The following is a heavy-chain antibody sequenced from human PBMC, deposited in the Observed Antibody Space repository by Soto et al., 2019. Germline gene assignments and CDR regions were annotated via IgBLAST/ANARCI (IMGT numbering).Heavy chain of an antibody. D-gene: IGHD6-6*01. V-gene: IGHV4-39*01. J-gene: IGHJ4*02. CDR2: TYYSGST. CDR1: GGSISSSSYY. CDR3: ARQDGIAARPNYFDY. Sequence: SETLSLTCTVSGGSISSSSYYWGWIRQPPGKGLEWIGSTYYSGSTYYNPSLKSRVTISVDTSKNQFSLKLSSVTAADTAVYYCARQDGIAARPNYFDYWGQGTLVTVSS.